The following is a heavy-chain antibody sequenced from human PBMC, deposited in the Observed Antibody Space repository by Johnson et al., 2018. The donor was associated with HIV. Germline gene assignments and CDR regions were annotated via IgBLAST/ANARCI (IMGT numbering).Heavy chain of an antibody. CDR2: IWYDGSNK. Sequence: VQLVESGGGVVQPGRSLRLSCAASGFTFSSYGMHWVRQAPGKGLEWVAVIWYDGSNKYYADSVKGRFTISRDNSKITLYLQMSSLRVENTAVYYCAMGGYGAYRDAFDSWGQGTMVTVSS. D-gene: IGHD4-17*01. V-gene: IGHV3-33*01. CDR3: AMGGYGAYRDAFDS. J-gene: IGHJ3*02. CDR1: GFTFSSYG.